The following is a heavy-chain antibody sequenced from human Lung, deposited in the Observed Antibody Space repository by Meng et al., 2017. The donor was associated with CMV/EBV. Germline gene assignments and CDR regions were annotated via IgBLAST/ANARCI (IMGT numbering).Heavy chain of an antibody. J-gene: IGHJ4*02. V-gene: IGHV3-23*03. Sequence: SGFTFSSYALRWVSPAPGKGLEWVSVISSDGGTAYYADSVRGRFTISRDASKNTLYLQMNSLRGEDTAVYYCAKPVPYCGSTSCYDSWGQGTLVTVSS. CDR1: GFTFSSYA. CDR2: ISSDGGTA. CDR3: AKPVPYCGSTSCYDS. D-gene: IGHD2-2*01.